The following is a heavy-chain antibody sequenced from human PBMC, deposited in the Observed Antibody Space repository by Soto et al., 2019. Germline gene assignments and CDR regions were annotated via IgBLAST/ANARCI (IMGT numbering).Heavy chain of an antibody. Sequence: QVQLVQSGAEVKKPGSSVKVSCKASGGTFSSYTISWVRQAPGQGLEWMGRIIPILGIANYAQKFQGRVTITADKSTSTAYLELSSLRSEDTAVYYCAGGRYSGSGTNYYYGMDVWGQGTTVTVSS. CDR2: IIPILGIA. CDR3: AGGRYSGSGTNYYYGMDV. D-gene: IGHD3-10*01. V-gene: IGHV1-69*02. CDR1: GGTFSSYT. J-gene: IGHJ6*02.